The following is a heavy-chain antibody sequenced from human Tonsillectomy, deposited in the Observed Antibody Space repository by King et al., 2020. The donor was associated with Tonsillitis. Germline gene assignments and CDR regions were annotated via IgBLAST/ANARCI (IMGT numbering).Heavy chain of an antibody. V-gene: IGHV3-21*01. J-gene: IGHJ4*02. CDR1: GFTFSSYS. D-gene: IGHD1-26*01. CDR2: ISSSSSYI. Sequence: VQLVESGGGLVKPGGSLRLSCAASGFTFSSYSMNWVRQAPGKGLEWVSSISSSSSYIYYADSVKGRFTISRDNAKNSLYLQMNSLRAEDTAVYYCARGVLVGGTTPVDYWGQGTLVTVSS. CDR3: ARGVLVGGTTPVDY.